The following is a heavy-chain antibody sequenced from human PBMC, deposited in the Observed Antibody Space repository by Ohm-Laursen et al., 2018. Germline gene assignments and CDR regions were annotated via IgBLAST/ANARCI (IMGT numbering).Heavy chain of an antibody. Sequence: SLRLSCAASGFTFSSYGMHWVRQAPGKGLEWVAVIWYDGSNKYYADSVRGRFTISRDNTKNTLYLQMNSLRAEDTALYYCASRSPALDYWGQGTPVTVSS. CDR1: GFTFSSYG. CDR3: ASRSPALDY. V-gene: IGHV3-33*01. CDR2: IWYDGSNK. D-gene: IGHD2-2*01. J-gene: IGHJ4*02.